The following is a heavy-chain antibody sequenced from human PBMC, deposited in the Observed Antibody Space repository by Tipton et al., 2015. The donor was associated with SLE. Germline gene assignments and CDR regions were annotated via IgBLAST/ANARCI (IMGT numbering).Heavy chain of an antibody. Sequence: TLSLTCTVSGSPISSHNWGWIRQPPGKGLEWVGHSSDSGNANYNPSLRSRVTLSVDTSKNQVSLKLNSLTAADTAVYYCARHRGHSYGYLNIDFWGQGSLVTVSS. CDR3: ARHRGHSYGYLNIDF. J-gene: IGHJ4*02. V-gene: IGHV4-59*08. CDR2: SSDSGNA. CDR1: GSPISSHN. D-gene: IGHD5-18*01.